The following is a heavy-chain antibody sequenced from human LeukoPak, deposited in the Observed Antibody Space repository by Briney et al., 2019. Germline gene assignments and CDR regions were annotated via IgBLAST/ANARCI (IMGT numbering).Heavy chain of an antibody. J-gene: IGHJ3*02. CDR2: IYYSGST. V-gene: IGHV4-59*01. CDR1: GGSISSYY. CDR3: AREGDAFDI. Sequence: SETLSPTCTVSGGSISSYYWSWIRQPPGKGLEWIGYIYYSGSTNYNPSLKSRVTISVDTSKNQFSLKLSSVTAADTAVYYCAREGDAFDIWGQGTMVTVSS.